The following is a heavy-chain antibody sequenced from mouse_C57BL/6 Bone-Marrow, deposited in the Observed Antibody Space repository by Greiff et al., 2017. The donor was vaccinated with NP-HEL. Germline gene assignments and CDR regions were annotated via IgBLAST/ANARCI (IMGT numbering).Heavy chain of an antibody. Sequence: VQGVESGPGLVAPSQSLSITCTVSGFSLTSYAISWVRQPPGKGLEWLGVIWTGGGTNYNSALKSRLSISKDNSKSQVFLKMNSLQTDDTARYYCARNKLLLLRYAMDYWGQGTSVTVSS. CDR3: ARNKLLLLRYAMDY. V-gene: IGHV2-9-1*01. D-gene: IGHD1-1*01. J-gene: IGHJ4*01. CDR1: GFSLTSYA. CDR2: IWTGGGT.